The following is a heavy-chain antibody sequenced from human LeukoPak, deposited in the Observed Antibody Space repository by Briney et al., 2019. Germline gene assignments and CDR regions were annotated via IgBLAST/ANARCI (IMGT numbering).Heavy chain of an antibody. J-gene: IGHJ4*02. Sequence: KSSETMSLTCTVSGGSISSGGYYWSWIRQHPGKGLEWIVYIYYSGSTYCNPSLKIRVTISVYTSKNQFSLKLSSVTAADTAVYYCAREGDRWAAVAGTIDYWGQGTLVTVSS. V-gene: IGHV4-31*03. CDR3: AREGDRWAAVAGTIDY. CDR2: IYYSGST. CDR1: GGSISSGGYY. D-gene: IGHD6-19*01.